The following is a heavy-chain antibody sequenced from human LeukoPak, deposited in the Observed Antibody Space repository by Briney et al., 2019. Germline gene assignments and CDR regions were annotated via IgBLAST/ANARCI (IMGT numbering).Heavy chain of an antibody. Sequence: GGSLRLSCVASGSTVSSNYMSWVRQAPGKGLEWVSVIYSGGNTYYADSVKGRFTISRDNSKNTMYLQMNNLRAEDTAVYYCARENDGDYPNYWGQGTLVTVSS. J-gene: IGHJ4*02. CDR2: IYSGGNT. CDR1: GSTVSSNY. V-gene: IGHV3-53*01. CDR3: ARENDGDYPNY. D-gene: IGHD4-17*01.